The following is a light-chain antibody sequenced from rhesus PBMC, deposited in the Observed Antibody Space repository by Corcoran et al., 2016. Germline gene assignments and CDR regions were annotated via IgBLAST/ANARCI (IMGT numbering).Light chain of an antibody. CDR2: WAS. CDR1: QSLLYSSNNTSF. CDR3: QQYYSSPLT. J-gene: IGKJ4*01. Sequence: DIVMTQSPDSLAVSLGERVTINCKSSQSLLYSSNNTSFFAWYQQKPGQAPKLLIYWASTRHSGVPNRFSGSGSGTEFTLTITGLQAEDVAVYYCQQYYSSPLTFGGGTKVEIK. V-gene: IGKV4-1*01.